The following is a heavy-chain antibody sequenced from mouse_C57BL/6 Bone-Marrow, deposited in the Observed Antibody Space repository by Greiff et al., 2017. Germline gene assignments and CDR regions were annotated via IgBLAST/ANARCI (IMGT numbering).Heavy chain of an antibody. CDR3: AREGDIYYFDY. Sequence: EVQLQQSGPELVKPGASVKISCKASGYSFTDYYMHWVKQSNGQSLEWIGVINPNCGTTSYNQQFKGKATLTVDQSSSTAYMQRNSLTSEDSAVXYCAREGDIYYFDYWGQSTTLTGSS. CDR2: INPNCGTT. J-gene: IGHJ2*01. V-gene: IGHV1-39*01. D-gene: IGHD3-3*01. CDR1: GYSFTDYY.